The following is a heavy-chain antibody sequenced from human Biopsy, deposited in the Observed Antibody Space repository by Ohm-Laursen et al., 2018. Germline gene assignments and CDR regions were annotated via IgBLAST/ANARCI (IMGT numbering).Heavy chain of an antibody. Sequence: SLRLSCAASGFTFSRSVMHWVRQAPGKGLMWVSRIHGDERSATYAEPVKGRFTISRDNAKKSLYLQMNSLRAEDTAVYYCARAKSVLDYFYGLDVWGQGTTVTVSS. CDR1: GFTFSRSV. CDR3: ARAKSVLDYFYGLDV. V-gene: IGHV3-74*03. D-gene: IGHD5/OR15-5a*01. J-gene: IGHJ6*02. CDR2: IHGDERSA.